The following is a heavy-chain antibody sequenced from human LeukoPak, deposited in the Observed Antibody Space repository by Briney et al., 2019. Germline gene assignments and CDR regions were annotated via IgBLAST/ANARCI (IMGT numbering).Heavy chain of an antibody. CDR3: ARVDMVRGVTNY. D-gene: IGHD3-10*01. CDR2: IYYSGST. CDR1: GGSISSGDYY. Sequence: PSQTLSLTCTVSGGSISSGDYYWSWIRQLPGKGLEWIGYIYYSGSTYYNPSLKSRVTISVDTSKNQFSLKLSSVTAADTAVYYCARVDMVRGVTNYWGQGTLVTVSS. J-gene: IGHJ4*02. V-gene: IGHV4-30-4*01.